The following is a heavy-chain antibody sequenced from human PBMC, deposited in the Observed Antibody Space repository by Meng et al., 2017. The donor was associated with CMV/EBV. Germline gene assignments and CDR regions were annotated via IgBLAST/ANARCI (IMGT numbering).Heavy chain of an antibody. D-gene: IGHD2-15*01. CDR2: IIPIFGTA. J-gene: IGHJ4*02. V-gene: IGHV1-69*12. Sequence: QVQWGQWGGYVKKPGSSVKCSCKASGGTFSSYAISWVRQAPGQGLEWMGGIIPIFGTANYAQKFQGRVTITADESTSTAYMELSSLRSDDTAVYYCARDDGSLDYWGQGTLVTVSS. CDR1: GGTFSSYA. CDR3: ARDDGSLDY.